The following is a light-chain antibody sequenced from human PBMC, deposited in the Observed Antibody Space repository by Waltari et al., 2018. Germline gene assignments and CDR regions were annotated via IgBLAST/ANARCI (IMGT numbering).Light chain of an antibody. V-gene: IGLV2-11*01. J-gene: IGLJ2*01. CDR1: SSDVGRYNY. CDR2: EVT. Sequence: QSALTQPRSVSGSPGQSVAHSCTATSSDVGRYNYVSWYQQYPCKAPKLMIYEVTKRPSGVPDRFSGSKSGNTASLTISGLQAEDEADYYCCSYGGAKLIFGGGTRLTVL. CDR3: CSYGGAKLI.